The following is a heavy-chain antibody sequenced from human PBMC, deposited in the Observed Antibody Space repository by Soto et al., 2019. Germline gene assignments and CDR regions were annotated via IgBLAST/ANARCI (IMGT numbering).Heavy chain of an antibody. Sequence: GESLKISCKGSGYSFTGYWISWVRQMPGKGLEWMGRIDPSDSYTNYSPSFQGHVTISADKSISTAYLQWSSLKASDTAMYYCARRYYDFWSGYSMDVWGQGTTVTVSS. J-gene: IGHJ6*02. D-gene: IGHD3-3*01. CDR1: GYSFTGYW. CDR2: IDPSDSYT. CDR3: ARRYYDFWSGYSMDV. V-gene: IGHV5-10-1*01.